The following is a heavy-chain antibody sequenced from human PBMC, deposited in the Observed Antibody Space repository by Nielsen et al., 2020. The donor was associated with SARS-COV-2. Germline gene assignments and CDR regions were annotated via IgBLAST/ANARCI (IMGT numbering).Heavy chain of an antibody. CDR2: IWYDGSNK. CDR1: GFTFSNAW. J-gene: IGHJ4*02. D-gene: IGHD3-10*01. V-gene: IGHV3-33*08. Sequence: GESLKISCAASGFTFSNAWMSWVRQAPGKGLEWVAVIWYDGSNKYYADSVKGRFTISRDNSKNTLYLQMNSLRAEDTAVYYCASSDGSGSYPFDYWGQGTLVTVSS. CDR3: ASSDGSGSYPFDY.